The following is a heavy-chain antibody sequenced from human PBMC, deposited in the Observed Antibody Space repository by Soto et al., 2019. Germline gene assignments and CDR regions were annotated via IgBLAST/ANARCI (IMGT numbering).Heavy chain of an antibody. J-gene: IGHJ4*02. CDR3: ARVGPSREVPYPFEY. V-gene: IGHV1-18*01. CDR1: GYTFSTYG. D-gene: IGHD1-26*01. Sequence: ASVKVSCKASGYTFSTYGISWVRRAPGQGLEWMGWISAYNHYTNYAQKFQDRVTMTTDTSTNTAYMELRSLTSGDTAMYFCARVGPSREVPYPFEYWGQGTLVTVSS. CDR2: ISAYNHYT.